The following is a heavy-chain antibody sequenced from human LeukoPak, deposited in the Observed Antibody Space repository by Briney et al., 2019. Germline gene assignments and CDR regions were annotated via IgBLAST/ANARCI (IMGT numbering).Heavy chain of an antibody. CDR2: ISGSGDTP. CDR3: AKILGSYSTPGYDY. CDR1: GFTFSSYA. Sequence: PGGSLRLSCAASGFTFSSYAMSWVRQAPGKGLEWVSGISGSGDTPYYADSVKGRFTISRDNSKNTLYLQKNSLRAEDTAVYYCAKILGSYSTPGYDYWGQGTLVTVSS. V-gene: IGHV3-23*01. J-gene: IGHJ4*02. D-gene: IGHD1-26*01.